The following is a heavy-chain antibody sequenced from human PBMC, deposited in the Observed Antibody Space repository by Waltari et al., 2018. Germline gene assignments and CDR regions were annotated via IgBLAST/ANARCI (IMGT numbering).Heavy chain of an antibody. CDR2: INHRGST. CDR3: ARIGVVAALSYGMDV. CDR1: GGSFSGYY. Sequence: QVQLQQWGAGLLKPSETLSLTCAVYGGSFSGYYWSWIRQPPGKRREWIGEINHRGSTNYNRALKSRVTISVDTSKNQFSLKLSSVTAADTAVYYCARIGVVAALSYGMDVWGQGTTVTVSS. J-gene: IGHJ6*02. D-gene: IGHD2-15*01. V-gene: IGHV4-34*01.